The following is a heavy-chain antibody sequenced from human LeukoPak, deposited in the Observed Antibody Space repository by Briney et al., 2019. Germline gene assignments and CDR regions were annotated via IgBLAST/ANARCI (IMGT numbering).Heavy chain of an antibody. J-gene: IGHJ4*02. V-gene: IGHV1-2*02. Sequence: ASVEVSCMASGYTFPGYFMYWVGQAPGQGLEWMEWINPNSGGTNYAQKFQGRVTMTRDTSISTAYMELSRLRSDDTAVYYCARSRASSSSGISDYWGQGTLVTVSS. D-gene: IGHD6-6*01. CDR2: INPNSGGT. CDR3: ARSRASSSSGISDY. CDR1: GYTFPGYF.